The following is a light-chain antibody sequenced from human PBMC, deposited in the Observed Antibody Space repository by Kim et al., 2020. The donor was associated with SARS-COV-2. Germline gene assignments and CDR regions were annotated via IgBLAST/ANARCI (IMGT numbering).Light chain of an antibody. V-gene: IGLV3-25*03. Sequence: SYELTQPPSVSVSPGQTARITCSGDALPKKYAYWYQQKTGQAPILVMHKDSERPSGIPERFSGSSSGARVTLTISGVQAEDEAEYYCQSTDSSSTYVVFGGGTQLTVL. J-gene: IGLJ3*02. CDR3: QSTDSSSTYVV. CDR1: ALPKKY. CDR2: KDS.